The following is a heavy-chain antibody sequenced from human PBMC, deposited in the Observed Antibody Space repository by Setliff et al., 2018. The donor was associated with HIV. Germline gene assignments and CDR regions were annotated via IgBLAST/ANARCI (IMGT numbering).Heavy chain of an antibody. V-gene: IGHV3-20*01. CDR1: GFTFSSYL. Sequence: GGSLRLSCAASGFTFSSYLMSWVRQAPGKGLEWVSGINWNGGSTGYADSAKGRFTISRDNAKNSLFLQMNSLRAEDTALYLCARVVRYFDTSGYYKGDAFELWGLGTMVTVSS. CDR2: INWNGGST. D-gene: IGHD3-22*01. J-gene: IGHJ3*01. CDR3: ARVVRYFDTSGYYKGDAFEL.